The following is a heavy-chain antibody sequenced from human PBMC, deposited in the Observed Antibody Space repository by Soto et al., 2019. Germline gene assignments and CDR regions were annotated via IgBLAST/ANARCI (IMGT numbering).Heavy chain of an antibody. Sequence: PGESLKISCKASGYSFTTYWIGWVRQMPGKGLDWMGIIYPGDSDTRYSPSFQGQVTISADKSISTAYLQWSSLKASDTAVYYCARMPRGAAVTTMTSNYFAPRGQGTLDTGSS. CDR1: GYSFTTYW. J-gene: IGHJ5*02. CDR3: ARMPRGAAVTTMTSNYFAP. V-gene: IGHV5-51*01. CDR2: IYPGDSDT. D-gene: IGHD4-17*01.